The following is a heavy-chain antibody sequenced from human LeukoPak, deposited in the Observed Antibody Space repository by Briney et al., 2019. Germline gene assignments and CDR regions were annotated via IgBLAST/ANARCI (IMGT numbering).Heavy chain of an antibody. CDR3: ATYYDYVWGSYRYHY. CDR2: INHSGST. CDR1: GGSFSGYY. V-gene: IGHV4-34*01. D-gene: IGHD3-16*02. Sequence: SETLSLTCAVYGGSFSGYYWSWIREPPGKGREWIGEINHSGSTNYNPSLKSRVTISVDTSKNQFSLKLSSVTAADTAVYYCATYYDYVWGSYRYHYWGQGTLVTVSS. J-gene: IGHJ4*02.